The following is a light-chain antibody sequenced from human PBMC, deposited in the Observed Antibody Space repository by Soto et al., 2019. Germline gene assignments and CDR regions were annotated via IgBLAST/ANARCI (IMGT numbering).Light chain of an antibody. CDR3: QQRSNWPGT. V-gene: IGKV3-11*01. CDR1: QSVSSY. Sequence: EIVLTQSPATLSLSPGERATLSCRASQSVSSYLAWYQQKPGQAPRLLIYDASNRATGIPARFSGSVSGTDFTLTISSLEPEDFAVYYCQQRSNWPGTFGGGTRVESK. CDR2: DAS. J-gene: IGKJ4*01.